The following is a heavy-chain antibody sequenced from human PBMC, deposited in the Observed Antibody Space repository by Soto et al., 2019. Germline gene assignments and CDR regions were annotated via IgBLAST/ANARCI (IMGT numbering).Heavy chain of an antibody. V-gene: IGHV4-39*01. J-gene: IGHJ6*04. D-gene: IGHD6-25*01. CDR3: ATQKSSSAAHSYGMDV. Sequence: PSETLSLTCTLSCGSIISSGYYWGWIRQAPGKGLEWIGNIYSDGRTYYNPSLRSRVALAIGTSQNQFSLKLTSVDASDTAIYYCATQKSSSAAHSYGMDVWGVGTTVTVSS. CDR1: CGSIISSGYY. CDR2: IYSDGRT.